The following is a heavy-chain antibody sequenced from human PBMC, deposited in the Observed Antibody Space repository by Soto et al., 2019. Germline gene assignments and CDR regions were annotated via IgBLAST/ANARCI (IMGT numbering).Heavy chain of an antibody. Sequence: QITLNESGPTLVKPTQTLTLTCTFSGFSVTSGGVGVGWIRQAPGKALEWLALTYWDEVDRYSASLKSRLTITKGTSGNQVVLTLTNVGPEDTGTYYCAHSANWEPYFDFWGRGTLITVSA. CDR1: GFSVTSGGVG. CDR3: AHSANWEPYFDF. CDR2: TYWDEVD. V-gene: IGHV2-5*02. J-gene: IGHJ2*01. D-gene: IGHD1-1*01.